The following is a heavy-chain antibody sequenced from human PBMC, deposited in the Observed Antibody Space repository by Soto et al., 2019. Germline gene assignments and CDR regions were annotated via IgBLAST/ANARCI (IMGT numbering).Heavy chain of an antibody. CDR2: IWYDGSNK. Sequence: PGGSLRLSCAASGFTFSSYGMHWVRQAPGKGLEWVAVIWYDGSNKYYTDSVKGRFTISRDNSKNTLYLQMNSLRAEDTAVYYCARDRSLPRLVAYCGGDCYSAFDYWGQGTLVTVSS. V-gene: IGHV3-33*01. CDR3: ARDRSLPRLVAYCGGDCYSAFDY. J-gene: IGHJ4*02. D-gene: IGHD2-21*02. CDR1: GFTFSSYG.